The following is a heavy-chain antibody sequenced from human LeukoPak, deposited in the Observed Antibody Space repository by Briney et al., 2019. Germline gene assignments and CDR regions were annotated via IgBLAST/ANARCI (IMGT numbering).Heavy chain of an antibody. D-gene: IGHD6-13*01. J-gene: IGHJ6*03. Sequence: PSETLYLTCTVSGGSISSYYWSWIRQPPGKGLEWIGYIYYSGSTNYNPSLKSRVTISVDTSKNQFSLKLSSVSAADTAVYYCASQSSSWYGAAYYYYMDVWGKGTTVTVSS. CDR2: IYYSGST. V-gene: IGHV4-59*01. CDR1: GGSISSYY. CDR3: ASQSSSWYGAAYYYYMDV.